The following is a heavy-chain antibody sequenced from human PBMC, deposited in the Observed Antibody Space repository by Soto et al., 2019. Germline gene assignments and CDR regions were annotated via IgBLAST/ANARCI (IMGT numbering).Heavy chain of an antibody. CDR3: ARGAAMIVVRAHDY. CDR1: GGSISSGDYY. V-gene: IGHV4-30-4*01. CDR2: IYYSGST. D-gene: IGHD3-22*01. Sequence: SETLSLTCTVSGGSISSGDYYWSWIRQPPGKGLEWIGYIYYSGSTYYNPSLKSRVTISVDTSKNQFSLKLSSVTAADTAVYYCARGAAMIVVRAHDYWGQGTLVTVSS. J-gene: IGHJ4*02.